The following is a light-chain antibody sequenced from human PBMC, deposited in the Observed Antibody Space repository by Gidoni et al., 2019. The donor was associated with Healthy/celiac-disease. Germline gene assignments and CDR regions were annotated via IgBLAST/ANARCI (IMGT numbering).Light chain of an antibody. CDR2: WAS. Sequence: DIVMTQSPDSLAVSLGERATIHCKSSQSVLYSSNNKNYLAWYQQKPGQPPKLHIYWASTRESGVPDRFSGSGSGTDFTLTISSLQAEDGAVYYCQQYYSTPPTFGQGTKVEIK. J-gene: IGKJ1*01. CDR3: QQYYSTPPT. CDR1: QSVLYSSNNKNY. V-gene: IGKV4-1*01.